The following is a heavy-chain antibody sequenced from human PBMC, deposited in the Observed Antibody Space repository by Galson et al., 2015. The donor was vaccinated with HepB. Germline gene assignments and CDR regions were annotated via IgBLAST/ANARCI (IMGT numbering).Heavy chain of an antibody. CDR1: GGTFSSYA. J-gene: IGHJ3*02. CDR3: ARGGYCSSTSCYLDAFDI. V-gene: IGHV1-69*10. CDR2: IIPILGIA. Sequence: SVKVSCKASGGTFSSYAISWVRQAPGQGLEWMGGIIPILGIANYAQKFQGRVTITADKSTSTAYMELSGLRSEDTAVYYCARGGYCSSTSCYLDAFDIWGQGTMVTVSS. D-gene: IGHD2-2*01.